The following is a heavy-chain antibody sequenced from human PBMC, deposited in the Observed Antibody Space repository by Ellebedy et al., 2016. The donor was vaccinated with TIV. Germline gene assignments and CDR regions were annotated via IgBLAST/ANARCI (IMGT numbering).Heavy chain of an antibody. J-gene: IGHJ4*02. CDR2: IIGMFGTT. V-gene: IGHV1-69*13. Sequence: SVKVSCKASGGTFSSYAISWVRQVPGQGLEWMGGIIGMFGTTSYAQKFLGRVSITSDEFTSTAYMELSSLRFEDTAVYYCARHSGYHATSHLSHWGQGTLVTVSP. D-gene: IGHD5-12*01. CDR1: GGTFSSYA. CDR3: ARHSGYHATSHLSH.